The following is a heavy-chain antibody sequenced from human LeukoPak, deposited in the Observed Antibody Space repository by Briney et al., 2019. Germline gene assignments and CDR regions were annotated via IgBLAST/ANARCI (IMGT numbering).Heavy chain of an antibody. Sequence: GGSLRLSCAASGFTFSSYGMHWVRQAPGKGLEWVAFIRYDGSNKYYADSVRGRFTISRDNSKNTLYLQMNSLRAEDTAVYYCARVLEYYYDSSGYYNWGQGTLVTVSS. V-gene: IGHV3-30*02. D-gene: IGHD3-22*01. J-gene: IGHJ4*02. CDR3: ARVLEYYYDSSGYYN. CDR1: GFTFSSYG. CDR2: IRYDGSNK.